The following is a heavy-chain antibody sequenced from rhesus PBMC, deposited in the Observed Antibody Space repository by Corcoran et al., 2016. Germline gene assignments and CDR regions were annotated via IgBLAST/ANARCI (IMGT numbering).Heavy chain of an antibody. Sequence: EVQLVETGGGWIQTGGSLRCSWDASGVTFSSYGMSWVRQSPGKGLEWVSGISYTGGSTYYADSVKGRFTISRDNSKNTLSLQMNSLRAEDTAVYYCAKDGGYSGYSYYYFDYWGQGVLVTVAS. V-gene: IGHV3S5*01. J-gene: IGHJ4*01. CDR1: GVTFSSYG. CDR3: AKDGGYSGYSYYYFDY. CDR2: ISYTGGST. D-gene: IGHD5-42*01.